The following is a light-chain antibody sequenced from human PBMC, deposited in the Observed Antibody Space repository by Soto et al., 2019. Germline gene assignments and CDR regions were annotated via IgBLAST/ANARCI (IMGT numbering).Light chain of an antibody. CDR1: ISDVGGYNY. CDR2: VVT. Sequence: QSALTQPASVSGSPGQSITISCTGTISDVGGYNYVSWYQQHPGKAPKLMIYVVTNRPSGISDRFSGSKSGNTASLTISGLQAEDEADYFCSSYTITSTYVIFGGGTKLTVL. J-gene: IGLJ2*01. V-gene: IGLV2-14*01. CDR3: SSYTITSTYVI.